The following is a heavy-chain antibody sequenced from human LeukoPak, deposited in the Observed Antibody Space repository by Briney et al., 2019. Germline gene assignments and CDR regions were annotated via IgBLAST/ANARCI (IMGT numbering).Heavy chain of an antibody. D-gene: IGHD3-22*01. Sequence: GGSLRLSCAASGFTFSDYSMNWVRQAPRKGLEWVSYISTTSSSTIYYADSVKGRFTISRDNAKNSLYLQMNSLRAEDTAVYYCARDRGSSGYHFDYWGQGTLVTVSS. CDR2: ISTTSSSTI. CDR3: ARDRGSSGYHFDY. J-gene: IGHJ4*02. CDR1: GFTFSDYS. V-gene: IGHV3-48*01.